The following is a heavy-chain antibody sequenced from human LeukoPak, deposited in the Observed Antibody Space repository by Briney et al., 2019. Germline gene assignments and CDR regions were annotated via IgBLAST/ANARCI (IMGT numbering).Heavy chain of an antibody. CDR3: ARGRKRTAMVTLCKYFDY. CDR1: GGSFSGSY. CDR2: INHSGST. Sequence: SETLSLTCAVYGGSFSGSYWDCVRQPPGKGLEWIGEINHSGSTNYNPSLKSRVTISVDTSKNQFSLKLSSVTAADTAVYYCARGRKRTAMVTLCKYFDYAGQRTLATVSS. D-gene: IGHD5-18*01. J-gene: IGHJ4*02. V-gene: IGHV4-34*01.